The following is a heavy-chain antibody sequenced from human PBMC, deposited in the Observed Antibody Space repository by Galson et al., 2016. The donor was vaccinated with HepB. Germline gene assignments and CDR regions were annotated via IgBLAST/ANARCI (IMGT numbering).Heavy chain of an antibody. CDR3: ARRAYTQRRIAGWGWGMDV. Sequence: SLRLSCAASGFTFRSYWMSWVRQAPGKGLQWVANVNQDETEKYYLDSVKGRFTISRDNVKESVYLQMNSLRVEDTAVYYCARRAYTQRRIAGWGWGMDVWGRGTTVTVSS. D-gene: IGHD6-19*01. V-gene: IGHV3-7*01. CDR2: VNQDETEK. CDR1: GFTFRSYW. J-gene: IGHJ6*02.